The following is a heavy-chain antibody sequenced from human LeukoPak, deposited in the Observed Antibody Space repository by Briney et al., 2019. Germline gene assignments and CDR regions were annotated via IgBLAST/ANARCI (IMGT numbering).Heavy chain of an antibody. J-gene: IGHJ4*02. Sequence: GGSLRLSCAASGFTFSSYCMSWVRQAPGKGLEWVANIKQEGREKYYVDSVKGRFTISRDSARNSLYLQMNSLRAEDTAVYYCAKTKGDYDFWSGYPPYFFDYWGQGTLVTVSS. CDR2: IKQEGREK. D-gene: IGHD3-3*01. CDR1: GFTFSSYC. CDR3: AKTKGDYDFWSGYPPYFFDY. V-gene: IGHV3-7*01.